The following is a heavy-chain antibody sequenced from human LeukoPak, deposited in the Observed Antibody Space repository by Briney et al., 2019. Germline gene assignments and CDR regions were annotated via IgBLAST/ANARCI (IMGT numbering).Heavy chain of an antibody. CDR1: GGSISSYY. J-gene: IGHJ3*02. Sequence: SSETLSLTCTVSGGSISSYYWSWIRQPPGKGLEWIGYIYYSGSTYYNPSLKSRVTISVDTSKNQFSLKLSSVTAADTAVYYCARDRIAAAGTGDAFDIWGQGTMVTVSS. D-gene: IGHD6-13*01. CDR2: IYYSGST. V-gene: IGHV4-59*12. CDR3: ARDRIAAAGTGDAFDI.